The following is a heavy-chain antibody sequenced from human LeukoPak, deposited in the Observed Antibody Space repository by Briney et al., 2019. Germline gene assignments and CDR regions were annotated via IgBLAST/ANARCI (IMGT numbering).Heavy chain of an antibody. CDR2: ISSSSSYI. V-gene: IGHV3-21*01. CDR3: ARDPEGGSYYPDY. D-gene: IGHD1-26*01. CDR1: GFTFSSYS. Sequence: GRSLRLSCAASGFTFSSYSMNWVRQAPGKGLEWVSSISSSSSYIYYADSVKGRFTISRDNAKNSLYLQMNSLRAEDTAVYYCARDPEGGSYYPDYWGQGTLVTVSS. J-gene: IGHJ4*02.